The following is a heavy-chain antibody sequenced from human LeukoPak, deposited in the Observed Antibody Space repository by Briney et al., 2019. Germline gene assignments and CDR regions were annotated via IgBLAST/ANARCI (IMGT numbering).Heavy chain of an antibody. CDR2: ISGSGSDI. V-gene: IGHV3-11*01. J-gene: IGHJ4*02. CDR3: VKTARHHDY. Sequence: GGSLRLSCAASGFTFSDYYMSWIRQAPGKGLECLSYISGSGSDINYVDSVKGRITVSRDNAKNSLYLQMRAEDTAVYYCVKTARHHDYWGQGTLVTVSS. CDR1: GFTFSDYY.